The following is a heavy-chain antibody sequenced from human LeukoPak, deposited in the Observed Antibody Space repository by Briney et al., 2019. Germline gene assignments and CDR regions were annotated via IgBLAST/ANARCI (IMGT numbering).Heavy chain of an antibody. CDR3: SKDRGVFGVAYSLDY. CDR1: GFRFSSYG. D-gene: IGHD3-3*01. J-gene: IGHJ4*02. Sequence: GGCLRLSCAASGFRFSSYGMHWVRQAPGKGLDWVAYIRYDGINEYYADSVKGRFTISRDLSKNTLFLQMNSLRPEDTAVYYCSKDRGVFGVAYSLDYWGQGTLVTVSS. V-gene: IGHV3-30*02. CDR2: IRYDGINE.